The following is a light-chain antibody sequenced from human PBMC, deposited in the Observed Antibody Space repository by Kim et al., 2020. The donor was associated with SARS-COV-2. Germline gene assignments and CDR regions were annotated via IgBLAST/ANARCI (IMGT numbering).Light chain of an antibody. J-gene: IGKJ2*01. CDR3: QQSYTTPYT. CDR2: AAS. Sequence: DIQMTQSPSSLSASVGDRVTITCRASQSIGKYLNWYQQKPGKAPDLLIFAASSLQSGVPSRFSGSGSGTDFTLTISSLQPEDLAIYYCQQSYTTPYTFGQGTKLEIK. V-gene: IGKV1-39*01. CDR1: QSIGKY.